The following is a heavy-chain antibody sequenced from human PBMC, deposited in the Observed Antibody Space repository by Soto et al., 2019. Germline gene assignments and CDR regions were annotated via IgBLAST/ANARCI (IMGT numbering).Heavy chain of an antibody. CDR3: XXXXXXXAATFGPLXDY. CDR1: GFSLSTSGVG. CDR2: IYWNDDK. J-gene: IGHJ4*01. Sequence: QITLKESGPTLVKPTQTLTLTCTFSGFSLSTSGVGVGWIRQPPGKALEWLALIYWNDDKRYSPSLKSRLTXXXXXXXXQVVLTMTNXXXXXXXXXXXXXXXXXXAATFGPLXDY. V-gene: IGHV2-5*01. D-gene: IGHD2-15*01.